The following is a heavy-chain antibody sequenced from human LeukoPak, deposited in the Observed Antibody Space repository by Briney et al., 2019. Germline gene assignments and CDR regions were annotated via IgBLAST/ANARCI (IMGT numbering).Heavy chain of an antibody. D-gene: IGHD6-19*01. CDR2: INHSGST. Sequence: SETLSLTCSVSDDSITMYYWTWIRQPPGKGLEWIGEINHSGSTNYNPSLKSRVTISVDTSKNQFSLKLSSVTAADTAVYYCARGRLEGWSGPYWEGYYYYYMDVWGKGTTVTVSS. CDR3: ARGRLEGWSGPYWEGYYYYYMDV. V-gene: IGHV4-34*01. J-gene: IGHJ6*03. CDR1: DDSITMYY.